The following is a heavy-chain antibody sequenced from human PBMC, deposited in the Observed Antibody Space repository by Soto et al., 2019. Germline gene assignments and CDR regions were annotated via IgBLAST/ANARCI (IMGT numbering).Heavy chain of an antibody. V-gene: IGHV3-15*01. D-gene: IGHD2-2*01. CDR1: GFTFSNAW. J-gene: IGHJ6*02. CDR2: IKSKTDGGTT. CDR3: ARDPQDCISTSCYYYYGMDV. Sequence: GGSLRLSCAASGFTFSNAWMSWVRQAPGKGLEWVGRIKSKTDGGTTDYAAPVKGRFTISRDDSKNTLYLQMNSLRAEDTAVYYCARDPQDCISTSCYYYYGMDVWGQGTTVTVSS.